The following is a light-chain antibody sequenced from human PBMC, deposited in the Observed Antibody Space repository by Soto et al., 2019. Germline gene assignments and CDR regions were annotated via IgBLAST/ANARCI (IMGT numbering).Light chain of an antibody. J-gene: IGLJ1*01. Sequence: QSALTQPASVSGSPGQSITISCIGTSSDVGGYNYVSWYQQHPGKAPKLLIYEVSNRPSGVSDRFSGSKSGNTASLTISGLQAEDEADYYCNSYTSTSTLDVFGTGTKLTVL. CDR2: EVS. CDR3: NSYTSTSTLDV. CDR1: SSDVGGYNY. V-gene: IGLV2-14*01.